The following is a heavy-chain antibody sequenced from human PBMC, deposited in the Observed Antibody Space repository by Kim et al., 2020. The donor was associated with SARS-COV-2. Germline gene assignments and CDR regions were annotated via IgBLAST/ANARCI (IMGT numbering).Heavy chain of an antibody. CDR1: GGSISSSSYY. J-gene: IGHJ5*02. D-gene: IGHD3-10*01. Sequence: SETLSLTCTVSGGSISSSSYYWCWIRQPPGKGLEWIGSIYYSGSTYYNPSLKSRVTISVDTSKNQFSLKLSSVTAADTAVYYCARRQRLITMVRGVISCWFDPWGQGTLVTVSS. CDR2: IYYSGST. V-gene: IGHV4-39*01. CDR3: ARRQRLITMVRGVISCWFDP.